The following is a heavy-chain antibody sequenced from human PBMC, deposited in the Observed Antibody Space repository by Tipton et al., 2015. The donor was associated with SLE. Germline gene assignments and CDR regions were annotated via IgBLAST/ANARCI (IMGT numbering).Heavy chain of an antibody. Sequence: QLVQSGAEVKKPGESLRISCKGSGYSFTSYWISWVRQMPGKGLEWMGRIDPSDSYTNYSPSFQGHVTISADKSISTAYLQWSSLKASDTAMYYCARPIGYCSGGSCYPGDYWGQGTLVTVSS. CDR1: GYSFTSYW. D-gene: IGHD2-15*01. CDR2: IDPSDSYT. CDR3: ARPIGYCSGGSCYPGDY. J-gene: IGHJ4*02. V-gene: IGHV5-10-1*01.